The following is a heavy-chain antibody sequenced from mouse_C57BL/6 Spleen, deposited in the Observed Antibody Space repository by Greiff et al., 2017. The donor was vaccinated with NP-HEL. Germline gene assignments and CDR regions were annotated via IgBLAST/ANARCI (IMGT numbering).Heavy chain of an antibody. V-gene: IGHV1-82*01. CDR2: IYPGDGDT. D-gene: IGHD3-2*02. CDR1: GYAFSSSW. Sequence: VQLQQSGPELVKPGASVKISCKASGYAFSSSWMNWVKQRPGKGLEWIGRIYPGDGDTNYNGKFKGKATLTADKSSSTAYMQLSGLTSEDSAVYFCARDSSGYAMDYWGQGTSVTVSS. J-gene: IGHJ4*01. CDR3: ARDSSGYAMDY.